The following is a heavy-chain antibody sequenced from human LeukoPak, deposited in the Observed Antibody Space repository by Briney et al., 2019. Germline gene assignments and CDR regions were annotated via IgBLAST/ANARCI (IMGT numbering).Heavy chain of an antibody. CDR2: TRNKANSYTT. CDR1: GFTFSDHY. Sequence: PGGSLRLSCAASGFTFSDHYVDWVRQVPGKGLEWVGRTRNKANSYTTEYAASVKGRFTISRDDSKNSVYLQMNSPKTEDTAVYYCASSGCSSTTCYGTNYFDFWGQGTLVTVS. D-gene: IGHD2-2*01. V-gene: IGHV3-72*01. CDR3: ASSGCSSTTCYGTNYFDF. J-gene: IGHJ4*02.